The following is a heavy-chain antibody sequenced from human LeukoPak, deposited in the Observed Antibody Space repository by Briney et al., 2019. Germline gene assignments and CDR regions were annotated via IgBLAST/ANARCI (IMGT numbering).Heavy chain of an antibody. J-gene: IGHJ2*01. CDR1: GVSISSRFYY. Sequence: PSETLSLTCNVCGVSISSRFYYWAWIRQPPGKGLEWIGSIFYSGSAYYSPSLKSRLAIPLDTSKNQFSLKLSSVTAADTAVYYCARIGHGANARPKWYFDLWGRGTLVTVSS. V-gene: IGHV4-39*01. D-gene: IGHD4/OR15-4a*01. CDR2: IFYSGSA. CDR3: ARIGHGANARPKWYFDL.